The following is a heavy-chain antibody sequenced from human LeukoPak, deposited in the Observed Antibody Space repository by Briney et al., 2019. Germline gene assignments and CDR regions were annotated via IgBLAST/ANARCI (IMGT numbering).Heavy chain of an antibody. D-gene: IGHD4-23*01. Sequence: PSETLSLTCIVSGGSISAYQWGCLRQPPGKGLEWIGYISYSGITKYNPSLKSRVSMSVDTSKNQFSLRLSSVSAADTAVYFCARRDYSGILPYAFDVWGQGTLVAVSS. V-gene: IGHV4-59*08. CDR3: ARRDYSGILPYAFDV. CDR1: GGSISAYQ. J-gene: IGHJ3*01. CDR2: ISYSGIT.